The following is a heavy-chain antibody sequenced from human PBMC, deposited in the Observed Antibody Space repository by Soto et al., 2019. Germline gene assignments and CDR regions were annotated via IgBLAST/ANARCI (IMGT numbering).Heavy chain of an antibody. CDR1: GFTFSSYS. V-gene: IGHV3-21*01. J-gene: IGHJ4*02. D-gene: IGHD3-16*01. Sequence: EVQLVESGGGLVKPGGSLRLSCAASGFTFSSYSMNWVRQAPGKGLEWVSSISSSSSYIYYADSVKGRFNISRDNAKNSLYLQMNSLRAEDTAVYYCARGAGDNTRFDYWGQGTLVTVSS. CDR2: ISSSSSYI. CDR3: ARGAGDNTRFDY.